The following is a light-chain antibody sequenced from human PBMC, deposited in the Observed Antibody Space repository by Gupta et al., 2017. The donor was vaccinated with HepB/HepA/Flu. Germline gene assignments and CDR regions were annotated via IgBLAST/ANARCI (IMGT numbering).Light chain of an antibody. Sequence: SYELTQPPSVSVSPGQTASITCSGDKLGDKYACWYQQKPGQSPVLVIYQDSKRPAGIPERFSGSNSGNTATLTISGTQAMDEADYYCKAWDSSTALVFGGGTKLTVL. CDR2: QDS. V-gene: IGLV3-1*01. CDR3: KAWDSSTALV. CDR1: KLGDKY. J-gene: IGLJ2*01.